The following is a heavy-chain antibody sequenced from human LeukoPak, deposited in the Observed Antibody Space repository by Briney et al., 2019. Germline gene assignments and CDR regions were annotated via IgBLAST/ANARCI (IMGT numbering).Heavy chain of an antibody. Sequence: GGSLRLSCVASGSTFSSYSMTWVRLAPGKWLEWVSAISGGGENTYYADSVKGRFTISRDNSKNTLYLQMHSLRAEDTAVYYCARRIAARPWSPPFDYWGQGTLVTVSS. CDR1: GSTFSSYS. CDR3: ARRIAARPWSPPFDY. CDR2: ISGGGENT. D-gene: IGHD6-6*01. J-gene: IGHJ4*02. V-gene: IGHV3-23*01.